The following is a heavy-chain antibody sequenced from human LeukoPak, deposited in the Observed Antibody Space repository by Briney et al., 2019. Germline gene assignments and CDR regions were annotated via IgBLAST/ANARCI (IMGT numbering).Heavy chain of an antibody. CDR1: GFTFSTYA. CDR3: ARGPMIVVDAEHTFDY. V-gene: IGHV3-30-3*01. CDR2: ISYDGSNK. Sequence: PGGSLRLSCAASGFTFSTYAMHWVRQAPGKGLEWVAVISYDGSNKYYADSVKGRFTISRGNSKNTLYLQMNSLRPEDTAVYYCARGPMIVVDAEHTFDYWGQGTLVTVSS. J-gene: IGHJ4*02. D-gene: IGHD3-22*01.